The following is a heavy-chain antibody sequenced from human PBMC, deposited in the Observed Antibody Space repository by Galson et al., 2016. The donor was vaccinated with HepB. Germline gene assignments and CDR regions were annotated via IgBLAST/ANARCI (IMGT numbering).Heavy chain of an antibody. V-gene: IGHV3-23*01. J-gene: IGHJ4*02. Sequence: SLRLSCAASGFTFSSCDVSWVRQAPGKGLEWVSGISRSGDSTYYAESMRGRFTIPRDNSTNMLYLQLNTLRADDTAAYYCGLGQDEMPTIFDFWGQGALVTVSS. CDR3: GLGQDEMPTIFDF. CDR1: GFTFSSCD. CDR2: ISRSGDST. D-gene: IGHD3-3*01.